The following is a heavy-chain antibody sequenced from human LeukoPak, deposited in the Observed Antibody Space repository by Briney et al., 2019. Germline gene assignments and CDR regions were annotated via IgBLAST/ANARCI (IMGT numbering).Heavy chain of an antibody. D-gene: IGHD5-18*01. CDR1: GFTFGTYG. J-gene: IGHJ4*02. CDR3: VRDPPRDTAMVWKY. V-gene: IGHV3-30*03. CDR2: ISYDGRSK. Sequence: PGGSLRPSCATSGFTFGTYGMHWVRQAPGKGPEWVAVISYDGRSKFYVDSVKGRFTISRDNSENTLYLQMNSLRTEDTAVYYCVRDPPRDTAMVWKYWGQGTLVTVSS.